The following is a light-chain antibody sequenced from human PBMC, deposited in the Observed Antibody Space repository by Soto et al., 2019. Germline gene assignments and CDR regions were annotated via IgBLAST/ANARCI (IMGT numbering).Light chain of an antibody. CDR3: CSYTRSYTWV. CDR2: KVS. J-gene: IGLJ3*02. V-gene: IGLV2-14*01. CDR1: SSDVGDGDF. Sequence: QSALTQPASVSGSPRQSITISCTGTSSDVGDGDFVSWYQQRPGNAPKLMIYKVSNRPSGVSNRFSGSTSGNTASLTISGLQAEDEADYYCCSYTRSYTWVFGGGTKVTVL.